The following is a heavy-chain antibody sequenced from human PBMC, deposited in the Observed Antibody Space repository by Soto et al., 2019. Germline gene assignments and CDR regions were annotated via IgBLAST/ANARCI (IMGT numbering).Heavy chain of an antibody. CDR2: IYYSGST. D-gene: IGHD3-10*01. CDR3: ARAEKLWFGVDY. Sequence: PSETLSLTCTVSGGSISSGDYYWSWIRQPPGKGLEWIGYIYYSGSTYYNPSLKSRVTISVDTSKNQFSLKLSSVTAADTAVYYCARAEKLWFGVDYWGQGTLVTVSS. CDR1: GGSISSGDYY. J-gene: IGHJ4*02. V-gene: IGHV4-30-4*02.